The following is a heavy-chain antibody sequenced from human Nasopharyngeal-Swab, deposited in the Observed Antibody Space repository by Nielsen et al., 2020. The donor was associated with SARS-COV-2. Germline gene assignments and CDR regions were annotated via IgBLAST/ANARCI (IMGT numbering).Heavy chain of an antibody. CDR1: GFTFSSYW. CDR3: AKGGLTTVVTVEVDY. D-gene: IGHD4-23*01. J-gene: IGHJ4*02. V-gene: IGHV3-74*01. Sequence: GESLKISCAASGFTFSSYWMHWVRQAPGKGLVWVSRITPDGSSPSYADSVQGRFTISRDNAKNTLYLQMNSLRAEDTAVYYCAKGGLTTVVTVEVDYWGQGTLVTVSS. CDR2: ITPDGSSP.